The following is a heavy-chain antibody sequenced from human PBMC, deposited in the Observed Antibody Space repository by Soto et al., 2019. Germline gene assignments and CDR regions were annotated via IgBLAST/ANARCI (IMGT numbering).Heavy chain of an antibody. Sequence: ASVKVSCKASGGTFSSYAISWVRQAPGQGLEWMGGIIPIFGTANYAQKFQDRVTISRDTSASTAYMELTSLRSEDTAVYYCARDTGDGTFDFWGQGTLVTVSS. CDR3: ARDTGDGTFDF. J-gene: IGHJ4*02. CDR2: IIPIFGTA. D-gene: IGHD7-27*01. V-gene: IGHV1-69*06. CDR1: GGTFSSYA.